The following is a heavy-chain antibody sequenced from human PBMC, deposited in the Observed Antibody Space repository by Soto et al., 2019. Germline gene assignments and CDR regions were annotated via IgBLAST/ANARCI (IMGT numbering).Heavy chain of an antibody. CDR2: ISSSGGST. Sequence: GGSLRLSCAASGFTFSSYAMSWVRQAPGKGLEWVSAISSSGGSTYYAGSVKGRFTISRDNSKNTLYLQMNSLRAEDTAVYYCAKAKDSSSWYPVYFQHWGQGTLVTVSS. J-gene: IGHJ1*01. CDR1: GFTFSSYA. CDR3: AKAKDSSSWYPVYFQH. D-gene: IGHD6-13*01. V-gene: IGHV3-23*01.